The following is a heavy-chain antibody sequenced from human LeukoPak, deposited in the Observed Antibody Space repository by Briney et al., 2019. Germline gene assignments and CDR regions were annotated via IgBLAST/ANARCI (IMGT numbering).Heavy chain of an antibody. J-gene: IGHJ4*02. CDR1: GFTFSTYW. D-gene: IGHD6-13*01. CDR2: INTDGDST. V-gene: IGHV3-74*01. CDR3: ARELASGD. Sequence: GGSLRLSCAASGFTFSTYWMHWVRQAPGKGLVWVSQINTDGDSTTYADSVKGRFTVSRDNAKNTLYLQMNSLRAEDTAVYYCARELASGDWGQGTLVTVSS.